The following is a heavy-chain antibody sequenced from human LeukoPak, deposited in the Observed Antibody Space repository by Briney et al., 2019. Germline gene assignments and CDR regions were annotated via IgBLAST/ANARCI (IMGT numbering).Heavy chain of an antibody. D-gene: IGHD2-2*01. CDR3: ARIRNCSSTSCYPFRGWFDP. J-gene: IGHJ5*02. CDR1: GGTFSSYA. V-gene: IGHV1-69*13. Sequence: GASVKVSCKASGGTFSSYAISWVRQAPGQGLEWMGGIIPIFGTANYAQKFQGRVTITADESTSTAYMELSSLRSEDTAVYYCARIRNCSSTSCYPFRGWFDPWGQGTLVTVSS. CDR2: IIPIFGTA.